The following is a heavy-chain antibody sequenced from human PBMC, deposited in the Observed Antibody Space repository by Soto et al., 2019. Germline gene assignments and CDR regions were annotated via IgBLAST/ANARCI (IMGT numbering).Heavy chain of an antibody. Sequence: GASVKVSCKASGYTFTGYYMHWVRQAPGQGLEWMGWINPNSGGTNYAQKFQGWVTMTRDTSISTAYMELSRLRSDDTAAYYCARAYCSSTSCHYYYYGMDVWGQGTTVTVSS. CDR2: INPNSGGT. J-gene: IGHJ6*02. CDR1: GYTFTGYY. CDR3: ARAYCSSTSCHYYYYGMDV. V-gene: IGHV1-2*04. D-gene: IGHD2-2*01.